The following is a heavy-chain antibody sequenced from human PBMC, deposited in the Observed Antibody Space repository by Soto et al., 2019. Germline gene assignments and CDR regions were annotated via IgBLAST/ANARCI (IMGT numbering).Heavy chain of an antibody. V-gene: IGHV3-21*01. D-gene: IGHD3-22*01. CDR1: GFTFSSYS. J-gene: IGHJ4*02. Sequence: GGSLRLSCAASGFTFSSYSMTWVHQAPGKGLEWVSSISSSSSYINYADSVKGRFTISRDNSKNSLYLQMNSLRAEDTAVYYCARGRPNSNDYSMWYYWGQGTLVTVSS. CDR3: ARGRPNSNDYSMWYY. CDR2: ISSSSSYI.